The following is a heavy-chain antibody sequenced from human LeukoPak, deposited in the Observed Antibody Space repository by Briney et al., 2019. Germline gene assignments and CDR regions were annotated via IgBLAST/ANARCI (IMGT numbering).Heavy chain of an antibody. CDR3: ARAGRGYSYGFLNY. D-gene: IGHD5-18*01. J-gene: IGHJ4*02. Sequence: GASVKVSCKASEDTFTGYYIHWVRQAPGQGLEWIGRLNPNSGDTNYAQKFQGWVTMTRDTSISTAYMELSRLRSDDTAVYYCARAGRGYSYGFLNYWGQGTLVTVSS. CDR1: EDTFTGYY. V-gene: IGHV1-2*04. CDR2: LNPNSGDT.